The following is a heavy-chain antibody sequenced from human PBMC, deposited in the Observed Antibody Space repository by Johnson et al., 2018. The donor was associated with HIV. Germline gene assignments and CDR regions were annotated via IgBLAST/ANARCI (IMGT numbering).Heavy chain of an antibody. Sequence: EQLVESGGGLAQPGGSLRLSCAASGITVSSNYMSWVRQAPGKGLEWVSVIFTVGDVYYAASVKGRFTISRDNSKNFLYLQMNSLRPEDTAVYYCARDGRDLVTRGSFDIWGQGTMVTVSS. V-gene: IGHV3-66*02. CDR2: IFTVGDV. CDR1: GITVSSNY. J-gene: IGHJ3*02. D-gene: IGHD5-18*01. CDR3: ARDGRDLVTRGSFDI.